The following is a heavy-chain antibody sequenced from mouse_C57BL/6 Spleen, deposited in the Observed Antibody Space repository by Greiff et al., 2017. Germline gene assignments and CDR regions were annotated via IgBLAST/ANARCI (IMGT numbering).Heavy chain of an antibody. Sequence: QVQLQQSGPELVKPGASVKISCKASGYTFTDYYINWVKQRPGQGLEWIGWIFPGSGSTYYNEKFKGKATLTVDKSSRTAYMLLSSLTSEDSAVYFCARDGDYGSSSYWGQGTTLTVSS. CDR1: GYTFTDYY. CDR2: IFPGSGST. V-gene: IGHV1-75*01. J-gene: IGHJ2*01. D-gene: IGHD1-1*01. CDR3: ARDGDYGSSSY.